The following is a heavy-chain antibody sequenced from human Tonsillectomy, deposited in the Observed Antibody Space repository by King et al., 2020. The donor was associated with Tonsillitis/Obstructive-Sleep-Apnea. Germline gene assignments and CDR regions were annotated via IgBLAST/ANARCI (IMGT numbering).Heavy chain of an antibody. D-gene: IGHD1-26*01. CDR3: ARRDSGTHYGWFAP. CDR1: GYSFTSYW. Sequence: QLVQSGAEVKKPGESLRISCKGSGYSFTSYWINWVRQTPGKGLEWMGKIDPSDSYTKYSPSFQGHVTISADKAISTAYLQWSSLKASDTAMYYCARRDSGTHYGWFAPWGQGTLVTVSS. CDR2: IDPSDSYT. J-gene: IGHJ5*02. V-gene: IGHV5-10-1*03.